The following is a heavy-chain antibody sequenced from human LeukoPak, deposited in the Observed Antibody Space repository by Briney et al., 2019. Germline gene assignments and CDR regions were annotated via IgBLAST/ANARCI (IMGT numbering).Heavy chain of an antibody. J-gene: IGHJ6*02. V-gene: IGHV5-51*01. D-gene: IGHD2-15*01. CDR2: IYPGDSDT. CDR3: ARVGGYYYHYYGMDV. Sequence: GESLQISCKGSGYSFTSYWIGWVRQLPGKGLEWMGIIYPGDSDTRYSPSFQGQVTISADKSISTAYLQWSSLKASDTAMYYCARVGGYYYHYYGMDVWGQGTTVTVSS. CDR1: GYSFTSYW.